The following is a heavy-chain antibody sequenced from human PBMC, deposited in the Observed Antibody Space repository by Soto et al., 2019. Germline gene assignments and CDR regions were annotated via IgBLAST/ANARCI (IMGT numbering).Heavy chain of an antibody. Sequence: QVQLVQSGAEVKKPGASVKVSCKASGYTFTSYGISWVRQAPGQGLEWMGWISAYNGNTNYAQKLQGRVTMTTDTSPSTAYMELRSLRSDDTAVYYCARDLGTMIVVDTVGRDYGMDVWGQGTTVTVSS. V-gene: IGHV1-18*01. D-gene: IGHD3-22*01. CDR1: GYTFTSYG. CDR3: ARDLGTMIVVDTVGRDYGMDV. CDR2: ISAYNGNT. J-gene: IGHJ6*02.